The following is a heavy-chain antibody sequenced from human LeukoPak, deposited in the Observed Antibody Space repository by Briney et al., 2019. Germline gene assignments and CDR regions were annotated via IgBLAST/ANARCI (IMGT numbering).Heavy chain of an antibody. J-gene: IGHJ6*03. Sequence: GGSLRLSCAASGFNFGNFGMHWVRQAPGKGLEWVAFIRYDGSNKYYADSVKGRFTISRDNSKNTLYLQMNSLRGEDTAVYYCAKDGDTMSGTYYYDMDVWGKGTTVTIS. CDR2: IRYDGSNK. CDR1: GFNFGNFG. CDR3: AKDGDTMSGTYYYDMDV. V-gene: IGHV3-30*02. D-gene: IGHD1-26*01.